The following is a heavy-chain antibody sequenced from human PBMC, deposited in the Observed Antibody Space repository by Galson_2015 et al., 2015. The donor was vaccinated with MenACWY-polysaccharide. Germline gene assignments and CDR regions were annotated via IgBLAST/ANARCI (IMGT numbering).Heavy chain of an antibody. Sequence: SVKVSCKASGGTFDDHAFTWLRQAPGQGLEWVGRIIPLLGKPNYAQKIQDRVTIIADKSTSTVYMELSSLRSEDTAVYYCTRVECSGRTCYFSYWGQGTLVTGSS. CDR1: GGTFDDHA. CDR3: TRVECSGRTCYFSY. V-gene: IGHV1-69*10. CDR2: IIPLLGKP. D-gene: IGHD2-15*01. J-gene: IGHJ4*02.